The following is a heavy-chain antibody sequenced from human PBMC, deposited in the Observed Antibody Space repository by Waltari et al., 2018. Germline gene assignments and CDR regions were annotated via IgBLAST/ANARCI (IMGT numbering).Heavy chain of an antibody. CDR1: GGSFSGYY. V-gene: IGHV4-34*01. J-gene: IGHJ3*02. D-gene: IGHD2-2*01. CDR2: INHSGST. Sequence: QVQLQQWGAGLLKPSETLSLTCAVYGGSFSGYYWSWIRQPPGKGLEWIGEINHSGSTNYNPSLKSRVTISVDTSKNQFSLKLSSVTAADTAVYYCARGRYCSSTSCFRYAFDIWGQGTMVTVSS. CDR3: ARGRYCSSTSCFRYAFDI.